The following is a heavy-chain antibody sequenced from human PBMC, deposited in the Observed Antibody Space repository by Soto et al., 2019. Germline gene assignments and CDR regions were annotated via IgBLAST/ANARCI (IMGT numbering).Heavy chain of an antibody. D-gene: IGHD6-6*01. V-gene: IGHV1-3*01. Sequence: QVQLVQSGAEVKKPGASVKVSCKASGYTFTSYAMHWVRQAPGQRLEWMGWINAGNGNTKYSQKFQGRVTITRDTSASTAYMELSSLRSEDTAVYYCVREGRSSIAAPVRYGMDVWGQGTTVTVSS. J-gene: IGHJ6*02. CDR3: VREGRSSIAAPVRYGMDV. CDR1: GYTFTSYA. CDR2: INAGNGNT.